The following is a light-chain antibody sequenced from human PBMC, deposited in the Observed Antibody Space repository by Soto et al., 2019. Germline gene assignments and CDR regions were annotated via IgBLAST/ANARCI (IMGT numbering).Light chain of an antibody. Sequence: QSVLIQPASVSGSPGQSITISCTGTSSDIGNYDFVSWYQQVPGTAPKAMIYEVSSRPSGVSNRFSGSKSGNTASLTISGLQAEDEAYYYCSSYTTSTSFILFGGGTKLTVL. V-gene: IGLV2-14*01. CDR3: SSYTTSTSFIL. J-gene: IGLJ2*01. CDR1: SSDIGNYDF. CDR2: EVS.